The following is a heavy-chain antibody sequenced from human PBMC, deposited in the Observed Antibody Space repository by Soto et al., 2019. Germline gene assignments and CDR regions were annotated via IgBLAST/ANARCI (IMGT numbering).Heavy chain of an antibody. D-gene: IGHD3-3*01. V-gene: IGHV1-8*01. CDR1: GYTFTSYD. CDR2: MNPNSGNT. J-gene: IGHJ3*02. Sequence: GASVKVSCKASGYTFTSYDINWVRQATGQGLEWMGWMNPNSGNTGYAQKFQGRVTMTRNTSISTAYMELSSLRSEDTAVYYCARSATSPYYDFWSCYYTIDVLDIRGQRTIVIVSS. CDR3: ARSATSPYYDFWSCYYTIDVLDI.